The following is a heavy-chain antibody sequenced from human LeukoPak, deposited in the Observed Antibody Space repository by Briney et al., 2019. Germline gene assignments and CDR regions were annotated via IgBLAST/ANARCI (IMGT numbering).Heavy chain of an antibody. J-gene: IGHJ4*02. CDR2: ISSSSSYI. V-gene: IGHV3-21*01. D-gene: IGHD6-13*01. CDR1: GFTFSSYS. CDR3: AREGAAAGLGPNFDY. Sequence: GGSLRLSCAASGFTFSSYSMNWVRQAPGKGLEWVSSISSSSSYIYYADSVKGRFTISRDNAKNSMYLQMNSLRAEDTAVYYCAREGAAAGLGPNFDYWGQGTLVTVSS.